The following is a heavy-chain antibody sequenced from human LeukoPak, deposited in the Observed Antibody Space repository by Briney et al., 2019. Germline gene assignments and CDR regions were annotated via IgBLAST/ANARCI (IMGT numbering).Heavy chain of an antibody. D-gene: IGHD1-26*01. V-gene: IGHV3-23*01. J-gene: IGHJ4*02. CDR2: ISASGHAT. CDR1: GLTFSSYA. CDR3: AKWPEGATPKFHH. Sequence: GGSLRLSCAASGLTFSSYAMSWVRQAPGKGLEAPGKGLEWVSTISASGHATYYPDSVRGRFTISRDNSKSTLHLQMDSLRAEDSALYYCAKWPEGATPKFHHWGQGTLVTVSS.